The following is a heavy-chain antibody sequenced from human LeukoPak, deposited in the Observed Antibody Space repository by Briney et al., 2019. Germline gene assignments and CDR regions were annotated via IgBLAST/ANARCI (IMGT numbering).Heavy chain of an antibody. J-gene: IGHJ6*04. Sequence: GGSLRLACVASGFTFSSYEMNWVRQAPGKGLEWVSYISSSGSTIYYADSVKGRFTISRDNAKNSLYLQMNSLRAEDTAVYYCAELGITMIGGVWGKGTTVTISS. CDR2: ISSSGSTI. CDR1: GFTFSSYE. D-gene: IGHD3-10*02. CDR3: AELGITMIGGV. V-gene: IGHV3-48*03.